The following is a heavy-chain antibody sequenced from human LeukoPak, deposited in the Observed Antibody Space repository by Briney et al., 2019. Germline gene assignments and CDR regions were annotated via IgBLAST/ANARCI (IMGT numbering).Heavy chain of an antibody. V-gene: IGHV3-23*01. CDR3: AKDREYYFDY. J-gene: IGHJ4*02. CDR1: GFAFSTYA. Sequence: PGGSLRLSCAASGFAFSTYAMSWVHQAPGKGLEWVSAISGSGDSTYYADSVKGRFTISRDNSKNTLYLQMNSLRAEDTAVYYCAKDREYYFDYWGQGTLVTVSS. D-gene: IGHD6-6*01. CDR2: ISGSGDST.